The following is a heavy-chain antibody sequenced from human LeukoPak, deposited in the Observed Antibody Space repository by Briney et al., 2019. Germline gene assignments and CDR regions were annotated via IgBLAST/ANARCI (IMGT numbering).Heavy chain of an antibody. Sequence: ASVKVSCKASDDTFNSDGISWVRQAPGQGVEWMGWITAYNGNTNYAQNLQGRVTMTTDTSTSTTYMELRSLRSDDTAVYYCATGPTSSSNPETFDSWGQGTLVTVSS. J-gene: IGHJ4*02. D-gene: IGHD6-6*01. CDR1: DDTFNSDG. CDR2: ITAYNGNT. CDR3: ATGPTSSSNPETFDS. V-gene: IGHV1-18*01.